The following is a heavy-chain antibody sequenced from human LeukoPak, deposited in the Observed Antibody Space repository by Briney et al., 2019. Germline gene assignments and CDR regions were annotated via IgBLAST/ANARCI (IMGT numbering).Heavy chain of an antibody. V-gene: IGHV1-2*04. CDR3: ATSRRGTAMAALDY. J-gene: IGHJ4*02. CDR1: GYTFTGYY. Sequence: GASVKVSCKASGYTFTGYYMHWVRQAPGQGLEWMGWINPNSGGTNYAQKFQGWVTMTRDTSISTAYMELSRLRSDDTAVYYCATSRRGTAMAALDYWGQGTLVTVSS. CDR2: INPNSGGT. D-gene: IGHD5-18*01.